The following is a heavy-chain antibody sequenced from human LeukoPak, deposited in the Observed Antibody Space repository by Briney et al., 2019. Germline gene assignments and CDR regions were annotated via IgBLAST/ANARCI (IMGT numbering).Heavy chain of an antibody. D-gene: IGHD6-13*01. CDR2: ISSSSSYI. J-gene: IGHJ3*02. CDR3: ARDAYSSSKLSPDAFDI. Sequence: PGGSLRPSCAASGFTFSSYSMNWVRRAPGKGLEWVSSISSSSSYIYYADSVKGRFTISRDNAKNSLYLQMNSLRAEDTAVYYCARDAYSSSKLSPDAFDIWGQGTMVTVSS. CDR1: GFTFSSYS. V-gene: IGHV3-21*01.